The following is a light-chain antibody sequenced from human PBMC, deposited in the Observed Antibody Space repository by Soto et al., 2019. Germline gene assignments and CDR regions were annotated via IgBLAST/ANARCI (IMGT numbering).Light chain of an antibody. CDR2: DDN. CDR1: SSNIGGNS. J-gene: IGLJ1*01. Sequence: QAVMTQPPSVSAAPGQKVTISCSGSSSNIGGNSVSWYQQLPGTAPKLLLYDDNKRPPGIPDRFSGSKSGTSATLGITGFQSGDEADYYCGSWDSSLSASVFGTWTKLTVL. CDR3: GSWDSSLSASV. V-gene: IGLV1-51*01.